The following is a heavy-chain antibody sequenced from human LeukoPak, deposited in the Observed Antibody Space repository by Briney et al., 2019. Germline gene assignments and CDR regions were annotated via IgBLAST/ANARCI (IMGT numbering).Heavy chain of an antibody. V-gene: IGHV1-8*02. CDR2: MDPNRGNT. Sequence: ASVKVSCKASGYIFTSFDINWVRQAPGQGLEWMGWMDPNRGNTGYAPKFQGRVTMARSTSVSTAYMELSSLRSEDTAVYYCARGVAYCSGGSCSTLGYWGQGTLVTVSS. J-gene: IGHJ4*02. CDR1: GYIFTSFD. CDR3: ARGVAYCSGGSCSTLGY. D-gene: IGHD2-15*01.